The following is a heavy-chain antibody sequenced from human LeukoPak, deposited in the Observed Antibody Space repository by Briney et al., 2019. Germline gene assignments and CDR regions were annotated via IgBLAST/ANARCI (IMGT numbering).Heavy chain of an antibody. CDR2: IKLDGSEK. CDR1: GFTIGKYW. CDR3: ARDQYDTWSRRGNFDS. J-gene: IGHJ4*02. Sequence: GGSLRLSCVASGFTIGKYWMSWVRQAPGKGLEWVANIKLDGSEKNYVDSVEGRFTISRDNTKNSLYLQMNSLRVEDTAVFYCARDQYDTWSRRGNFDSWGQGTLVTVSS. D-gene: IGHD3-3*01. V-gene: IGHV3-7*03.